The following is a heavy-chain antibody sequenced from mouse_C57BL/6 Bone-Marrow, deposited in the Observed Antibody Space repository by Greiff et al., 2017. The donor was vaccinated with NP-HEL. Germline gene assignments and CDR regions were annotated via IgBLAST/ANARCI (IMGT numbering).Heavy chain of an antibody. CDR3: ARSPNYAMDY. V-gene: IGHV1-59*01. Sequence: QVQLQQPGAELVRPGTSVKLSCKASGYTFTSYWMHWVKQRPGQGLEWIGVIDPSDSYTNYNQKFKGKATLTVDTSSSTAYMQLSSLTSEDSAVYYCARSPNYAMDYWGQGTSVTVSS. J-gene: IGHJ4*01. CDR2: IDPSDSYT. CDR1: GYTFTSYW.